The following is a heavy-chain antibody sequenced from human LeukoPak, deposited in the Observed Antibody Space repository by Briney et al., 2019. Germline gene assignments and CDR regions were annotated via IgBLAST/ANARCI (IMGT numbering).Heavy chain of an antibody. CDR2: ISACNGNT. J-gene: IGHJ5*02. Sequence: ASVKVSCKASGYTFTSYGISWVRQAPGQGLEWMGWISACNGNTNYAQKLQGRVTMTTDTSTSTAYMELRSLRSDDTAVYYCARASRGGGYSSSWYRRGSNWFDPWGQGTLVTVSS. V-gene: IGHV1-18*01. CDR3: ARASRGGGYSSSWYRRGSNWFDP. D-gene: IGHD6-13*01. CDR1: GYTFTSYG.